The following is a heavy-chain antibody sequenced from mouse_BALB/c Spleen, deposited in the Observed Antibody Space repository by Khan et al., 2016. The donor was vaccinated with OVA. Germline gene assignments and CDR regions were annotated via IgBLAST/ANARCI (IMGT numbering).Heavy chain of an antibody. CDR1: GYTFTDYV. CDR3: SRGGYGSALPY. J-gene: IGHJ3*01. Sequence: QVQLQQSGPELVKPGASVKMSCKASGYTFTDYVISWVKQRTGQGLEWIGQIYPGGGSTYYNENFKGKATLTADKSSNTAYMQLSSLTSEDSAVYFCSRGGYGSALPYWGQWTLVTVSA. V-gene: IGHV1-77*01. D-gene: IGHD1-1*01. CDR2: IYPGGGST.